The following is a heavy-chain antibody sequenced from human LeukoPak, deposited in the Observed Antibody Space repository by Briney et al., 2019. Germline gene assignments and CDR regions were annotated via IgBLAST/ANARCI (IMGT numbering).Heavy chain of an antibody. V-gene: IGHV5-10-1*01. CDR2: IDPSDSYI. CDR1: GYSFTNYR. Sequence: KGGESLKISCKGSGYSFTNYRISWVRQMPGKGLEWMGRIDPSDSYINYSPSFQGHVTISADKSISTAYLQWSSLKASDTAMYYCARVRVTTSLYYYYGLDVWGQGTTVTVSS. D-gene: IGHD4-17*01. J-gene: IGHJ6*02. CDR3: ARVRVTTSLYYYYGLDV.